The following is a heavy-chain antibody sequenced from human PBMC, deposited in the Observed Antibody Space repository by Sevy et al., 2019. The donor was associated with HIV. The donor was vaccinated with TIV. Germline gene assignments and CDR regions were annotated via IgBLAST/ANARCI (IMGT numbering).Heavy chain of an antibody. CDR3: AKDEATWSFSDFDY. V-gene: IGHV3-23*01. CDR1: GFTFSSYA. CDR2: ISSSDGST. J-gene: IGHJ4*02. D-gene: IGHD2-8*02. Sequence: GGSLRLSCAASGFTFSSYAMSWVRQAPGKGLEWVSAISSSDGSTFYADSVKGRFTISRDNSYNTLYLQMNSLRAEDTAIYFCAKDEATWSFSDFDYWGQGTLVTVSS.